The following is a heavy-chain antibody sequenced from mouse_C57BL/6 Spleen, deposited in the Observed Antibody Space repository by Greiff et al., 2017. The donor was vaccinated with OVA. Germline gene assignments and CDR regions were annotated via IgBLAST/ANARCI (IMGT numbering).Heavy chain of an antibody. V-gene: IGHV1-59*01. Sequence: QVQLQQPGAELVRPGTSVKLSCKASGYTFTSYWMHWVKQRPGQGLEWIGVIDPSDSYTNYNQKFKGKATLTVDTSSSTAYMQLRSLTSEDSAVYYCARLDGNYGYWGQGTTLTVSS. CDR3: ARLDGNYGY. CDR1: GYTFTSYW. D-gene: IGHD2-1*01. CDR2: IDPSDSYT. J-gene: IGHJ2*01.